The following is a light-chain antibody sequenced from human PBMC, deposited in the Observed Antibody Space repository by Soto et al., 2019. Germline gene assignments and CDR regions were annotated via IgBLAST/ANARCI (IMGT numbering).Light chain of an antibody. Sequence: EIVMTQSPATLSVSPGERATLSCRASQSVSSNLAWYQQKPGQSPRLLIYGASTRATGIPARFSGSGSGTEFTLTISSLQSEDFAVYYCQKCKNWPPVTFGKGTRLEIK. CDR2: GAS. V-gene: IGKV3-15*01. CDR1: QSVSSN. J-gene: IGKJ5*01. CDR3: QKCKNWPPVT.